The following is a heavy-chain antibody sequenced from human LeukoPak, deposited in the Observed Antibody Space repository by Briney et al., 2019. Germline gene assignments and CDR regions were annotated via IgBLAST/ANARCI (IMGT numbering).Heavy chain of an antibody. Sequence: GRCLRVSCAASGFTFNFAAMNWVRQSPGKGLEWVATIMENGFNTYYADSVSGRFTISRDNPQNTLFLQMNSLGAEDTAIYYCAKGRRDGYNFPLFDFWGHGALVTVSS. CDR3: AKGRRDGYNFPLFDF. CDR2: IMENGFNT. V-gene: IGHV3-23*01. J-gene: IGHJ4*01. CDR1: GFTFNFAA. D-gene: IGHD5-24*01.